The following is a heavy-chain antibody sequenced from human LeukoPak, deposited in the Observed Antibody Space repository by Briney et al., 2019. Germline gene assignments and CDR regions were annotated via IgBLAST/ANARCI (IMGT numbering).Heavy chain of an antibody. J-gene: IGHJ4*02. D-gene: IGHD2-2*01. CDR1: GGSFSGYY. CDR3: AASDHRYCSRPSCHFDY. Sequence: LSLTCAVYGGSFSGYYWSWVRQAPGKGLEWVGFIQSRNYGGATQYAASVKGRFTIPRDDSKSIAFLQMNGLKSEDTAVYYCAASDHRYCSRPSCHFDYWGQGTLATVSP. V-gene: IGHV3-49*04. CDR2: IQSRNYGGAT.